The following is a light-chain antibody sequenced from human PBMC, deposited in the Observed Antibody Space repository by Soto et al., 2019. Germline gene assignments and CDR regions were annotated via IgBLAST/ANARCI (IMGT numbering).Light chain of an antibody. CDR3: SSYTSRSTPGV. CDR2: DVS. J-gene: IGLJ2*01. V-gene: IGLV2-14*01. Sequence: QSVLTQPASVSGSPGQSITISCTGTSSDVGGYNYVSWYQQHPGKAPKLMIYDVSNRPSGVSNRFSGSKSGNTASLTISGLQAEDEADYYCSSYTSRSTPGVFGGGTKVTVL. CDR1: SSDVGGYNY.